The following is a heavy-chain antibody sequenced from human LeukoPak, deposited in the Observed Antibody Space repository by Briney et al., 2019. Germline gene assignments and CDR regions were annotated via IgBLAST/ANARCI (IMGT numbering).Heavy chain of an antibody. CDR1: GGSFSGYY. J-gene: IGHJ4*02. Sequence: PSETLSLTCAVYGGSFSGYYWSWLRQPPGKGLEWIGEINHSGSTNYNPSLKSRVTISVDTSKNQFSLKLSSVTAADTAVHYCARAPDYGPPNFDYWGQGTLVTVSS. D-gene: IGHD4/OR15-4a*01. CDR3: ARAPDYGPPNFDY. V-gene: IGHV4-34*01. CDR2: INHSGST.